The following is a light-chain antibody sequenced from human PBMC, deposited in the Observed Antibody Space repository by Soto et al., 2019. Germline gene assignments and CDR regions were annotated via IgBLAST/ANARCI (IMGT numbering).Light chain of an antibody. CDR2: DVN. J-gene: IGLJ2*01. V-gene: IGLV2-11*01. CDR3: CSYAGNYLHVV. CDR1: SSDVGGYNY. Sequence: QSALTQPRSVSGSPGQSVTISCTGTSSDVGGYNYVSWYQQHPGKAPKLIIYDVNRRPSGVPHRFSGSKSGNTASLTISGLQAEDEADYHCCSYAGNYLHVVFGGGTQLTVL.